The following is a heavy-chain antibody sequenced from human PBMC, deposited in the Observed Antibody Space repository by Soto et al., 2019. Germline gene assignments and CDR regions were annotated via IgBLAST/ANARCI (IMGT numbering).Heavy chain of an antibody. V-gene: IGHV3-30-3*01. J-gene: IGHJ3*02. CDR1: GFTFSSYA. Sequence: QVQLVESGGGVVQPGRSLRLSCAAAGFTFSSYAMHWVRQAPGKGLEWVAVMSYDGSNKYNADSVKGRFTNSRDNPKNTLYLQMTRLKAEDTAVYYFARGGGMNMIVVVSTADAFDIWGQGTMVTVSS. D-gene: IGHD3-22*01. CDR2: MSYDGSNK. CDR3: ARGGGMNMIVVVSTADAFDI.